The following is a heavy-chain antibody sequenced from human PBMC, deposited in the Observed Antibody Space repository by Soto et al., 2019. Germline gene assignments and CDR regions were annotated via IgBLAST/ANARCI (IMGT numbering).Heavy chain of an antibody. CDR2: ISYDGSNK. D-gene: IGHD6-19*01. CDR1: GFTFSSYA. V-gene: IGHV3-30-3*01. J-gene: IGHJ5*02. CDR3: ARDRAVAGWGWFDP. Sequence: QVQLVESGGGVVQPGRSLRLSCAASGFTFSSYAMHWVRQAPGKGLEWVAVISYDGSNKYYADSVKDRFTISRDNSKNTLYLQMNSLRAEDTAVYYCARDRAVAGWGWFDPWGQGTLVTVSS.